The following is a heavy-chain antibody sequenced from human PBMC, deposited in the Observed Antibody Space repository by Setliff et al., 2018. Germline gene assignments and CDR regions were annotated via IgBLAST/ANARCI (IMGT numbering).Heavy chain of an antibody. CDR3: TTDRRGGCSGASCYDFDY. V-gene: IGHV3-15*07. D-gene: IGHD2-15*01. CDR2: IKSKTDGGTI. J-gene: IGHJ4*02. Sequence: PGGSLRLSCAASGFTFSSYAQHWVRQAPGKGLEWVGRIKSKTDGGTIDYAAPVKGRFIISGDESENTLYLQMNNLKTEDTGVYYCTTDRRGGCSGASCYDFDYWGQGTLVTVSS. CDR1: GFTFSSYA.